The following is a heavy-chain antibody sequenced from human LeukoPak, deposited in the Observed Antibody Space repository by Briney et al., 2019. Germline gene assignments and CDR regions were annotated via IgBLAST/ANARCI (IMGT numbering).Heavy chain of an antibody. D-gene: IGHD3-22*01. CDR1: GFTFSSYA. CDR3: AKGGYYYDSSGYYYPDAFDI. Sequence: PGGSLRPSCAASGFTFSSYAMSWVRQAPGKGLEWVSAISGSGGSTYYADSVKGRFTISRDNSKNTLYLQMNSLRAEDTAVYYCAKGGYYYDSSGYYYPDAFDIWGQGTMVAVSS. CDR2: ISGSGGST. J-gene: IGHJ3*02. V-gene: IGHV3-23*01.